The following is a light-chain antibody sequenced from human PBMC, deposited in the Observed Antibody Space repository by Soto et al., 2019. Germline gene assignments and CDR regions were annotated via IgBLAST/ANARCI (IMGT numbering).Light chain of an antibody. CDR2: GVS. V-gene: IGKV3-15*01. CDR1: QSVSRN. CDR3: QQYHSFSFT. J-gene: IGKJ2*01. Sequence: EIVMTQSPATLSVSPGERATLFCRASQSVSRNLAWHQQKPGQAPRLLMYGVSTRATGVPARFSGSGSGTEFTLTISSLQSEDFAVYYCQQYHSFSFTFGQGTKLEIK.